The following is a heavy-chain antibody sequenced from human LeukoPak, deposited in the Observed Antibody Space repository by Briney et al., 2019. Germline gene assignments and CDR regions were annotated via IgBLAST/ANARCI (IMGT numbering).Heavy chain of an antibody. D-gene: IGHD2-2*01. CDR2: INAGNGNT. V-gene: IGHV1-3*01. CDR3: ARGVVVPAAPHRLYYYYYYGMDV. CDR1: GYTFTSYA. J-gene: IGHJ6*02. Sequence: ASVKVSGKASGYTFTSYAMHWVRQAPGQRLEWMGWINAGNGNTKYSQKFQGRVTITADESTSTAYMELSSLRSEDTAVYYCARGVVVPAAPHRLYYYYYYGMDVWGQGTTVTVSS.